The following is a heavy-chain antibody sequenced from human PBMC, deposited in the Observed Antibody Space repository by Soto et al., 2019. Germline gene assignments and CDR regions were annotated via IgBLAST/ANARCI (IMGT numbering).Heavy chain of an antibody. CDR3: ARGHSTDCSNGVCSFFYNHEMDV. CDR1: GYSFTDYH. CDR2: INPKSGGT. J-gene: IGHJ6*02. Sequence: ASVKVSCKASGYSFTDYHIHWVRQAPGQGLEWLGRINPKSGGTSTAQKFQGWVTMTRDRSISTVYMELTRLRSDDAAVYFCARGHSTDCSNGVCSFFYNHEMDVWGQGTTVTVSS. V-gene: IGHV1-2*04. D-gene: IGHD2-8*01.